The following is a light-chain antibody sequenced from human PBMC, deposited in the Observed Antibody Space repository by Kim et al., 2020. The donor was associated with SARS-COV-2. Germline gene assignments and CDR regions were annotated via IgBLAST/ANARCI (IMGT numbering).Light chain of an antibody. J-gene: IGLJ3*02. CDR1: SSDIGTYRY. CDR2: DVS. V-gene: IGLV2-14*03. Sequence: QSITTSCTGSSSDIGTYRYVSWYQQHPGKAPKLIIYDVSERPSGVSYRFSGSKSGNTASLTISGLQAEDEGDYYCSSYIRSSSFAFGGGTKVIVL. CDR3: SSYIRSSSFA.